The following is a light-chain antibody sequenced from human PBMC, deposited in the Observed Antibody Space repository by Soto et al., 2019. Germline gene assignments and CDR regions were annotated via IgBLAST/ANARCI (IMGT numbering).Light chain of an antibody. J-gene: IGLJ1*01. CDR2: EVD. V-gene: IGLV2-14*01. CDR3: RSDTTRGTYV. CDR1: SREVGAYGH. Sequence: QSALAQPAAVSGSPGRSITTACAGSSREVGAYGHVSWYQHHPGKAPKFILYEVDHRPSGVSDRFYGSQSGDTASLTISGLQAGDEDQYYCRSDTTRGTYVFGSGTQVTVL.